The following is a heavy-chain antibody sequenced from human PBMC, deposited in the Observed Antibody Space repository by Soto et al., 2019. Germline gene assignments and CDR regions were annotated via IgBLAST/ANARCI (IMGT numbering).Heavy chain of an antibody. D-gene: IGHD3-10*01. CDR1: GYTFTGYY. CDR2: INPNSGGT. Sequence: GASVKVSCKASGYTFTGYYMHWVRQAPGQGLEWMGWINPNSGGTNYAQKFQGWVTMTRDTSISTAYMELSSLRSEDTAVYYCATLLSFIPPDAFDIWGQGTMVTVSS. V-gene: IGHV1-2*04. CDR3: ATLLSFIPPDAFDI. J-gene: IGHJ3*02.